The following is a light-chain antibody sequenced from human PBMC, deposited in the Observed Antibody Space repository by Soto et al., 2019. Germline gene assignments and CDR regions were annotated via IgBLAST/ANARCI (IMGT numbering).Light chain of an antibody. J-gene: IGKJ1*01. Sequence: EIVMTQSPATLSVSPGERATLSCRASQSVSSSVAWYQQKPGQAPRLLIYGASTRATGIPARFSGSGSGTEFTLTISSLQPDDLATYYCQQYNSYPWTFGQGTKVDI. V-gene: IGKV3-15*01. CDR2: GAS. CDR1: QSVSSS. CDR3: QQYNSYPWT.